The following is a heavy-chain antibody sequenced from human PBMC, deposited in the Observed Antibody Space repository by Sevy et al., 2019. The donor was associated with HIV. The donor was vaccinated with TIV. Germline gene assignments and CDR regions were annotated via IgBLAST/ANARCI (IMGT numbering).Heavy chain of an antibody. D-gene: IGHD2-8*01. Sequence: GGSLRLSCAASGFTFSKYSMSWVRQPPGKGLEWVSTLSFGCGEINYADSVKGRFIISRDNSKSSVYLQMNNLRPEDTVVYYCAREGCTKPHDYWGQGTLVTVSS. V-gene: IGHV3-23*01. CDR2: LSFGCGEI. J-gene: IGHJ4*02. CDR3: AREGCTKPHDY. CDR1: GFTFSKYS.